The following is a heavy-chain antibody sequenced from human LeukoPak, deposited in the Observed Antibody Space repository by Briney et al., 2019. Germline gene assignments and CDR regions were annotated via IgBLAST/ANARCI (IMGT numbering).Heavy chain of an antibody. CDR3: ARVLAYYYDSSGYGNFDY. V-gene: IGHV3-21*01. D-gene: IGHD3-22*01. CDR2: ISSSSGYI. J-gene: IGHJ4*02. CDR1: GFTFSSYS. Sequence: GGSLRLSCAASGFTFSSYSMNWVRQAPGKGLEWVSSISSSSGYIYYADSVKGRFTISRDNAKNSLYLQMNSLRAEDTAVYYCARVLAYYYDSSGYGNFDYWGQGTLVTVSS.